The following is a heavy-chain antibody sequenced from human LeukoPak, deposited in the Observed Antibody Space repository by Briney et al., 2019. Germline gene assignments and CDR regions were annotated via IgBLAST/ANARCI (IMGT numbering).Heavy chain of an antibody. CDR2: INHSGST. Sequence: SETLSLTCAVYGGSFSGYYWSWIRQPPGKGLEWIGEINHSGSTNYNPSLKSRVTISVDTSKNQFSLKLSSVTAADTAVYYCASGYSNGGQIDYWDQGTLVTVSS. J-gene: IGHJ4*02. D-gene: IGHD6-19*01. CDR3: ASGYSNGGQIDY. CDR1: GGSFSGYY. V-gene: IGHV4-34*01.